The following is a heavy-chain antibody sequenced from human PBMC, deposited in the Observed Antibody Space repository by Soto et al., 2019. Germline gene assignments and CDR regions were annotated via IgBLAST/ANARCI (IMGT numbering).Heavy chain of an antibody. J-gene: IGHJ4*02. D-gene: IGHD2-8*01. CDR2: IYPGDSDT. CDR1: GYSFTSYW. Sequence: GESLKISCKGSGYSFTSYWIGWVRQMSGKGLEWMGIIYPGDSDTRDSPSFQGQVTISADKSISTAYRQWSSLKASDTAMYYCARLSGCSNGVCYKFDYWGQGPLVTVSS. CDR3: ARLSGCSNGVCYKFDY. V-gene: IGHV5-51*01.